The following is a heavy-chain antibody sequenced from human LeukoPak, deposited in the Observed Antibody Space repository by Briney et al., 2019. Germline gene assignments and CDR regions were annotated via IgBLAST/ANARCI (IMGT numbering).Heavy chain of an antibody. Sequence: ASVKVSCKASGYTFTSYGISWVRQAPGQGLEWMGWISAYNGNTNYAQKLQGRVTMTTDTSTSTAYMELRSLRSDDTAVYYCARDIVVVVAATWLDPWGQGTLVTVSS. J-gene: IGHJ5*02. V-gene: IGHV1-18*01. CDR1: GYTFTSYG. CDR2: ISAYNGNT. CDR3: ARDIVVVVAATWLDP. D-gene: IGHD2-15*01.